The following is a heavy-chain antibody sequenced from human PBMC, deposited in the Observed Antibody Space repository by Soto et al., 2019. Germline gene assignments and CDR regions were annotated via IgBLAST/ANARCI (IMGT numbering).Heavy chain of an antibody. CDR1: GFTFSSYA. D-gene: IGHD3-3*01. Sequence: GGSLRLSCAASGFTFSSYAMSWVRQAPGKGLEWVSAISGSGGSTYYADSVKGRFTISRDNSKNTLYLQMNSLRAEDTAVYYCAKFIPFRSGYPARFDYWGQGTLVTVSS. CDR2: ISGSGGST. J-gene: IGHJ4*02. V-gene: IGHV3-23*01. CDR3: AKFIPFRSGYPARFDY.